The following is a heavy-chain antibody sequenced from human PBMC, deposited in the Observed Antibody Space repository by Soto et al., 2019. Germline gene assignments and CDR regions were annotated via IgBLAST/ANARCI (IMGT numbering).Heavy chain of an antibody. D-gene: IGHD3-16*01. CDR2: ITGNSARI. CDR3: AKNGDFDYDAFDV. Sequence: PGGSLRLSCAASGFTFSSYWMHWVRQAPGKGLEWVSGITGNSARIYYADSVKGRFSISRDNSKNTLYLQMDTLRAEDTAVYYCAKNGDFDYDAFDVWGQGTVVTVSS. J-gene: IGHJ3*01. V-gene: IGHV3-23*01. CDR1: GFTFSSYW.